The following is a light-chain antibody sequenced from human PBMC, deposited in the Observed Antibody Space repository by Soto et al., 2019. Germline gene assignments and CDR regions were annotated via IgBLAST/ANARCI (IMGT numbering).Light chain of an antibody. CDR2: DAS. CDR3: QQYRT. J-gene: IGKJ1*01. V-gene: IGKV1-5*01. Sequence: DIHITQSPSTLSASVGDRVTITCRASQSTSSWLAWYQQKPGKAPNLLIYDASTLVSGVPSRFSGSGSGTEFTLTISSLQPDDFATYYCQQYRTFGQGTKVDIK. CDR1: QSTSSW.